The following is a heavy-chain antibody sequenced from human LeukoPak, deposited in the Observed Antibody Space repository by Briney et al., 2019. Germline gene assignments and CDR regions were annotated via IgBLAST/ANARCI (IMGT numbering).Heavy chain of an antibody. CDR2: INSDGSST. J-gene: IGHJ4*02. Sequence: GGSLRLSCAASGFTFSSYWMHWVRQAPGKGLVWVSRINSDGSSTSYADSVKGRFTISRDNSKNTLYLQMNSLRAEDTAVYYCANRIAVAGTSEYWGQGTLVTVSS. V-gene: IGHV3-74*01. CDR1: GFTFSSYW. D-gene: IGHD6-19*01. CDR3: ANRIAVAGTSEY.